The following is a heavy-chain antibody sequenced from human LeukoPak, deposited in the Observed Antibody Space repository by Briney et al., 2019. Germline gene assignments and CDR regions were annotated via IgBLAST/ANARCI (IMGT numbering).Heavy chain of an antibody. Sequence: GGSLRLSCVGSGFTFSSYTVNWVRQAPGKRLEWVSSISSSSSFKQYADSAKGRFTISRDNAKNSLYLQMSGLRGEDTAVYYCARDLGSGDYDLWGRGTLVAVSS. CDR2: ISSSSSFK. CDR3: ARDLGSGDYDL. D-gene: IGHD4-17*01. J-gene: IGHJ2*01. CDR1: GFTFSSYT. V-gene: IGHV3-21*06.